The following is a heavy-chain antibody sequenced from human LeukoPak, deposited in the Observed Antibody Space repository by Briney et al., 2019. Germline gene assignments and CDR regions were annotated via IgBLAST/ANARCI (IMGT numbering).Heavy chain of an antibody. Sequence: ASVKVSFKACGYPFTSNYMHLFRQAPGQGLEWMGWISPNSGGTNYAQRFQGRVSMTRDTSISTAYMEMSRLRSDDTAVYYCARGHDIFPGNRDWSAPWGQGTLVTVFS. CDR1: GYPFTSNY. V-gene: IGHV1-2*02. J-gene: IGHJ5*02. CDR3: ARGHDIFPGNRDWSAP. D-gene: IGHD3-9*01. CDR2: ISPNSGGT.